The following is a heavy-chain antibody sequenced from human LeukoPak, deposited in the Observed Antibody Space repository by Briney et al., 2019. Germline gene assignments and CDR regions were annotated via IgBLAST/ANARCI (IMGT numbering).Heavy chain of an antibody. J-gene: IGHJ4*02. CDR3: ARDRCGGVCYCGFDY. Sequence: GGSLTLSCAASWFTFSSDSMHWVRQAPGKGLEWVAVISYDGSNKYYADSVKGRFTISRDNSKNTLYLQMNSLRAEDTGVYYCARDRCGGVCYCGFDYWGQGTLVTVSS. CDR2: ISYDGSNK. V-gene: IGHV3-30*04. D-gene: IGHD2-21*01. CDR1: WFTFSSDS.